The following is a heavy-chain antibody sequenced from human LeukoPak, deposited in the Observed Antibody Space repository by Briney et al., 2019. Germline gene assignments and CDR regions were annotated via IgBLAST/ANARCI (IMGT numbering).Heavy chain of an antibody. J-gene: IGHJ5*02. CDR1: GYTFTSYY. V-gene: IGHV1-46*01. CDR2: INPSGGST. CDR3: ARDSPNRKRWLLNFRKYNWFDP. Sequence: GASVKVSCKASGYTFTSYYMHWVRQAPGQGLEWMGIINPSGGSTSYAQKFQGRVTMTRDMSTSTVYMELSSLRSEDTAVYYCARDSPNRKRWLLNFRKYNWFDPWGQGTLVTVSS. D-gene: IGHD5-24*01.